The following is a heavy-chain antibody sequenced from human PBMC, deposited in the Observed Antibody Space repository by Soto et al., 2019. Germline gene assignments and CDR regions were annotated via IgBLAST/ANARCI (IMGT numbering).Heavy chain of an antibody. CDR2: INHSGST. D-gene: IGHD3-10*01. J-gene: IGHJ5*02. Sequence: QVQLQQWGAGLLKPSETLSLTCAVYGGSFSGYYWSWIRQPPGKGLEWIGEINHSGSTNYNPSLKSRVTISVDTSKNQFSLKLSSVTAADTAVYYCVRGKGLRAVLLWFGGPRVSWFDPWGQGTLVTVSS. CDR1: GGSFSGYY. CDR3: VRGKGLRAVLLWFGGPRVSWFDP. V-gene: IGHV4-34*01.